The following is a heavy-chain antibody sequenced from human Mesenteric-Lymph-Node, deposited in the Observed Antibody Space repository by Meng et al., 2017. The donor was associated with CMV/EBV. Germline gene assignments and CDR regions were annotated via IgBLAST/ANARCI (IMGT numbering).Heavy chain of an antibody. D-gene: IGHD2-2*01. CDR1: GGSISSSSYY. J-gene: IGHJ3*02. V-gene: IGHV4-39*07. CDR2: IFYSGST. CDR3: ARDLPRTFVVVPAAYDAFDI. Sequence: SETLSLTCTVSGGSISSSSYYWGWIRQPPGKGLEWIGSIFYSGSTYYNPSLKSRVTISVDTSKNQFSLKLSSVTAADTAVYYCARDLPRTFVVVPAAYDAFDIWGQGTMVTVSS.